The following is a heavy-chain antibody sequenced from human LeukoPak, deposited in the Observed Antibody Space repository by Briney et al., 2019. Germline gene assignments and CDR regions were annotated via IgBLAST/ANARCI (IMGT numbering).Heavy chain of an antibody. J-gene: IGHJ5*02. CDR2: IYYSGST. CDR3: ARGGDILTGYYGNWFDP. CDR1: GGSISSYY. Sequence: PSETLSLTCTVSGGSISSYYWSWIRQPPGKGLEWIGYIYYSGSTNYNPSLKSRVTISVDTSQNQFSLKLSSVTAADTAVYYCARGGDILTGYYGNWFDPWGQGTLVTVSS. D-gene: IGHD3-9*01. V-gene: IGHV4-59*01.